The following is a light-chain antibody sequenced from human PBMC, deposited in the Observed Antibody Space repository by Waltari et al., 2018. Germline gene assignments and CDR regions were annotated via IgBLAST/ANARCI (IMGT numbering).Light chain of an antibody. CDR3: ATWDDNLSGYI. CDR1: GSNFGSNS. Sequence: QSVLTPPPSASEAARKRVTISCSGSGSNFGSNSVSWYQQVPATAPKLLIYSNERRSSGVSDRFSGSKSGTSASLAISGLQTDDEADYYFATWDDNLSGYIFGGGTRLTVL. J-gene: IGLJ2*01. CDR2: SNE. V-gene: IGLV1-47*02.